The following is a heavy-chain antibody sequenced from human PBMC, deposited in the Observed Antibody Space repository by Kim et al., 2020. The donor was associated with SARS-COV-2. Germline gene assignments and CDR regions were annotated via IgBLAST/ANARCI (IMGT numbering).Heavy chain of an antibody. CDR3: AKDDKGLAGRHFGH. CDR2: ISGSGDAT. J-gene: IGHJ4*02. CDR1: GFTFSGYA. Sequence: GGSLRLSCAASGFTFSGYAMNWVRQAAGKGLEWVSLISGSGDATFYADSVKGRFTFSRDNSKNMLFLQMDSLRAEDTAIYYCAKDDKGLAGRHFGHWGQGTLVTVSS. D-gene: IGHD3-9*01. V-gene: IGHV3-23*01.